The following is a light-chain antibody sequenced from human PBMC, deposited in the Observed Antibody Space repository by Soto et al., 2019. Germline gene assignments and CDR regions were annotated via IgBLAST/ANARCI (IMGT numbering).Light chain of an antibody. V-gene: IGLV2-14*03. CDR1: SSDVGGYNY. CDR3: SSYISSSAYMV. CDR2: DVS. Sequence: QSALTQPASVSGSPGQSITISCTGTSSDVGGYNYVSWFQQHPGKAPKLMIFDVSNRPSGVSNRFSGSKSGNMASLTISGLQTEDEADYYCSSYISSSAYMVFGGGTKLTVL. J-gene: IGLJ3*02.